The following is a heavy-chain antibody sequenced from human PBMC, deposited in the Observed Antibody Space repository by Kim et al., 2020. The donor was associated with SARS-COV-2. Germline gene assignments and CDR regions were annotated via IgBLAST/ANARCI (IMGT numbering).Heavy chain of an antibody. CDR3: ARCRPQAEYYYYGMDV. J-gene: IGHJ6*02. Sequence: ASVKGRFTITRDNARNTVYLQRNSLSVVDTAVYYCARCRPQAEYYYYGMDVWGQGTTVTVSS. V-gene: IGHV3-53*01.